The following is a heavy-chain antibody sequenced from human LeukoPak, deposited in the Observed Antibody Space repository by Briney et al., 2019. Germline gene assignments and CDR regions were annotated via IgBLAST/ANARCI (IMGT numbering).Heavy chain of an antibody. V-gene: IGHV3-30*02. CDR1: GFTFSNYD. J-gene: IGHJ4*02. CDR2: IRYDGSDK. Sequence: PGGSLRLSCAASGFTFSNYDMHWVRQAPGKGLEWVSYIRYDGSDKYYADSVKGRFTISRDNSKNTLYLQMNSLRAEDTAVSHCAKAPSRGYDNSGYYSWGQGTLVTVSS. D-gene: IGHD3-22*01. CDR3: AKAPSRGYDNSGYYS.